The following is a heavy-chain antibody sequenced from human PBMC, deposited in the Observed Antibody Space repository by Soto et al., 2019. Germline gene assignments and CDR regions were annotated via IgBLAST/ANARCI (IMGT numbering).Heavy chain of an antibody. V-gene: IGHV1-18*01. J-gene: IGHJ4*02. CDR1: GYTFTSYG. Sequence: GASVKVSCKASGYTFTSYGISWVRQAPGQGLEWMGWISAYNSNTNYAQKLQGRVTMTTDTSTSTAYMELRSLRSDDTAVYYCARSLYDFWSGYSPLFDYWGQGTLVTVSS. D-gene: IGHD3-3*01. CDR2: ISAYNSNT. CDR3: ARSLYDFWSGYSPLFDY.